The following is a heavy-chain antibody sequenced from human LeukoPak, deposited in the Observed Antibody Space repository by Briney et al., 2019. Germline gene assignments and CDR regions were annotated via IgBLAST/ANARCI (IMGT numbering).Heavy chain of an antibody. J-gene: IGHJ6*02. CDR1: GYTFTSYG. Sequence: GASVKVSCKASGYTFTSYGISWVRQAPGQGLEWMGGIIPIFGTANYAQKFQGRVTITADESTSTAYMELSSLRSEDTAVYYCARDESTIFYGMDVWGQGTTVTVSS. CDR3: ARDESTIFYGMDV. CDR2: IIPIFGTA. V-gene: IGHV1-69*13. D-gene: IGHD3-9*01.